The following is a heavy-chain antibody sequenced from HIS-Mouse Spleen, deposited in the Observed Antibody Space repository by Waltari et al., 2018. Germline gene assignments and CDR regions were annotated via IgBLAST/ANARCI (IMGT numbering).Heavy chain of an antibody. CDR3: ARRLLTGDAFDI. D-gene: IGHD7-27*01. CDR1: GFTFSSYS. J-gene: IGHJ3*02. CDR2: INSSSSYI. Sequence: EVQLVQSGGGLVKPGGSLRLSCAASGFTFSSYSMNWVRQAPGKGLEWVSSINSSSSYIYYADSVKGRFTISRDNAKNSLYLQMNSLRAEDTAVYYCARRLLTGDAFDIWGQGTMVTVSS. V-gene: IGHV3-21*01.